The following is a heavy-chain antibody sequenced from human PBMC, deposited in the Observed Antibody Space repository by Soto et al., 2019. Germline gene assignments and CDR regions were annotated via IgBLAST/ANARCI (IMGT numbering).Heavy chain of an antibody. CDR3: TTRPHWLAYYFDY. Sequence: GGSLRLSCAASGFTFSNAWMSWVRQAPGKGLEWVGRIKSKTDGGTTDYAAPVKGRFTISRDDSKNTLYLQMNSLKTEDTAVYYCTTRPHWLAYYFDYWGQGTLVTVSS. V-gene: IGHV3-15*01. J-gene: IGHJ4*02. D-gene: IGHD3-9*01. CDR1: GFTFSNAW. CDR2: IKSKTDGGTT.